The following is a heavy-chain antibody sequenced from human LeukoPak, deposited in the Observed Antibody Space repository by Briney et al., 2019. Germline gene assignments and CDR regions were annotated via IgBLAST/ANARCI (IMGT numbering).Heavy chain of an antibody. D-gene: IGHD4-11*01. CDR3: ARAGEVTTSFDY. J-gene: IGHJ4*02. Sequence: PSETLSLTCTVSSGSISTSNYYWGWVRQPPGKALEWIGNIFYSGSTYYSPSLKSRVTISVDTSKNQFSLKLSSVTAADTAVYYCARAGEVTTSFDYWGQGTLVTVSS. CDR1: SGSISTSNYY. V-gene: IGHV4-39*07. CDR2: IFYSGST.